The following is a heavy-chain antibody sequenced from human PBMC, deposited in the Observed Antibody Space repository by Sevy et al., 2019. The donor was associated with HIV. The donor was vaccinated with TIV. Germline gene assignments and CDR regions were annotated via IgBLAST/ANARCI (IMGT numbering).Heavy chain of an antibody. V-gene: IGHV4-59*08. CDR2: VYYTGGT. CDR3: ARRNDFDI. CDR1: GGSINSDH. J-gene: IGHJ3*02. Sequence: SVTLSLTCTVSGGSINSDHWNWIRQPPGKGLEWIGYVYYTGGTNYNPSLKNRVTISVDRTKNQFSLKLTSVTAADTAMYYCARRNDFDIWGQGTMVTVSS.